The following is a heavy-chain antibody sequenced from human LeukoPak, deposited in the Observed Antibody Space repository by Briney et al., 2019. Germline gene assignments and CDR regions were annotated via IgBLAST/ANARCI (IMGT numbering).Heavy chain of an antibody. D-gene: IGHD2-21*02. CDR3: ARAGQYCGGDCFYFDY. Sequence: SVKVSCKASGGTFSSYAISWVRQAPGQGLEWMGRIIPIFGIVNYAQKFQGRVTITADKSTSTAYMELSSLRSEDTAVYYCARAGQYCGGDCFYFDYWGQGTLVTVSS. CDR1: GGTFSSYA. J-gene: IGHJ4*02. CDR2: IIPIFGIV. V-gene: IGHV1-69*04.